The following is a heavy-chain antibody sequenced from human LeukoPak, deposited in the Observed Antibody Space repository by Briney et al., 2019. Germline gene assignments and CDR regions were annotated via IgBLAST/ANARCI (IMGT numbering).Heavy chain of an antibody. CDR3: ARHQGLGEFPFDY. D-gene: IGHD3-16*01. CDR1: GYTFTRYY. CDR2: INPSDGST. Sequence: ASVKVSCKASGYTFTRYYMHWVRQAPGQGLEGMGIINPSDGSTNYAQRLQGRVTMTRDTSTSPVYMELSSLRFEDTAVYYCARHQGLGEFPFDYWGQGTLVTVHS. V-gene: IGHV1-46*01. J-gene: IGHJ4*02.